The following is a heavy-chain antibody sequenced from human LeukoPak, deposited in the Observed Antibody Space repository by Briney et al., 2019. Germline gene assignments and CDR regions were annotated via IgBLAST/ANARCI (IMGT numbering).Heavy chain of an antibody. D-gene: IGHD6-13*01. V-gene: IGHV3-23*01. CDR1: GFTFSSYA. J-gene: IGHJ4*02. CDR3: AKDHSSSWRKSFDY. CDR2: ISGSGGST. Sequence: PGVSLRLSCAASGFTFSSYAMSWVRQAPGKGLEWVSAISGSGGSTYYADSVKGRFTISRDNSKNTLYLQMNSLRAEDTAVYYCAKDHSSSWRKSFDYWGQGTLVTVSS.